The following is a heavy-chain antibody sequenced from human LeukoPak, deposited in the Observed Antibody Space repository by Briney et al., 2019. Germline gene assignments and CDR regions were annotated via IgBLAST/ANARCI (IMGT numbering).Heavy chain of an antibody. V-gene: IGHV3-53*01. Sequence: PGGSLRLSCAVSGFPVSSCHMHWVRQAPGQGLERVATFYRGGNTYHADSVKGRLTVSRDNLKNTVSLQMDSLRAEDTAVYYCATSKSATYDGLDLWGQGTRVTVSS. CDR3: ATSKSATYDGLDL. CDR1: GFPVSSCH. J-gene: IGHJ3*01. CDR2: FYRGGNT.